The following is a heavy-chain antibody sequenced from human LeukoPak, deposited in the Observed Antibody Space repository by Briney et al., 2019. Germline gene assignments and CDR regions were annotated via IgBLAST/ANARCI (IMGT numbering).Heavy chain of an antibody. CDR2: SYYSGTT. Sequence: SETLSLNCTVYGGSISSSSYYWRWIRQPPGKGLEWIGSSYYSGTTDYTPTLKSRVTISVDTSKSQFSLKLSSVTAADTAVYYCARGRRGYSGYDSRYYYYMDVWGKGTTVTVSS. CDR3: ARGRRGYSGYDSRYYYYMDV. CDR1: GGSISSSSYY. J-gene: IGHJ6*03. D-gene: IGHD5-12*01. V-gene: IGHV4-39*07.